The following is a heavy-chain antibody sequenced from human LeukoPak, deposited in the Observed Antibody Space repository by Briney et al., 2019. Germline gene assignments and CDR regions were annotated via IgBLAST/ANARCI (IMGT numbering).Heavy chain of an antibody. V-gene: IGHV3-7*05. Sequence: GGSLRLSCAASGFTFSNYWMNWVRQAPGKGLEWVANVNQDGGEIFYVDSLEGRFTISRDNAENSLYLQMNGLRAEDTAVYYCAKDQVWIVVGSFDYWGQGTLVTVSS. D-gene: IGHD3-22*01. CDR1: GFTFSNYW. J-gene: IGHJ4*02. CDR2: VNQDGGEI. CDR3: AKDQVWIVVGSFDY.